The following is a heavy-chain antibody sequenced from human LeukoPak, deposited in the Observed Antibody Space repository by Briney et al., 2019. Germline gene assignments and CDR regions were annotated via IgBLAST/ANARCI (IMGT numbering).Heavy chain of an antibody. J-gene: IGHJ4*02. D-gene: IGHD3-22*01. CDR2: IIPIFGTA. CDR1: GGTFSSYA. CDR3: ASSSGYYNADDY. Sequence: GASVKVSCKASGGTFSSYAISWVRQAPGQGLEWMGRIIPIFGTANYAQKFQGRVTITTDESTSTANMELSSLRSEDTAVYYCASSSGYYNADDYWGQGTLVTVSS. V-gene: IGHV1-69*05.